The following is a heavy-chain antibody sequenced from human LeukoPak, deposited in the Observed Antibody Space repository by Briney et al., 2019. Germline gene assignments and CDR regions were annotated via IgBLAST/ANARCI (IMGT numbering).Heavy chain of an antibody. CDR3: ARGTLKAAATDFDY. J-gene: IGHJ4*02. Sequence: GGSLRLSCAASGFTFSASAMHWVRQAPGKGLEWVAAISYDESYKNYADSVKGRFTISRDNSQNTLYLQMNSLRAEDTALYYCARGTLKAAATDFDYWGQGTLVTVSS. CDR1: GFTFSASA. D-gene: IGHD6-13*01. CDR2: ISYDESYK. V-gene: IGHV3-30-3*01.